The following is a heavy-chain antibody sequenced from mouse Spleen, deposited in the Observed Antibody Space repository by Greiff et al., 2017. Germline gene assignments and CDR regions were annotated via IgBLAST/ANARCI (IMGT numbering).Heavy chain of an antibody. CDR1: GFSLTSYG. Sequence: QVQLQQSGPSLVQPSQSLSITCTVSGFSLTSYGVHWVRQSPGKGLEWLGVIWRGGSTDYNAAFMSRLSITKDNSKSQVFFKMNSLQADDTAIYYCAKNGENYYRYGRYAMDYWGQGTSVTVSS. CDR3: AKNGENYYRYGRYAMDY. D-gene: IGHD2-14*01. J-gene: IGHJ4*01. CDR2: IWRGGST. V-gene: IGHV2-5-1*01.